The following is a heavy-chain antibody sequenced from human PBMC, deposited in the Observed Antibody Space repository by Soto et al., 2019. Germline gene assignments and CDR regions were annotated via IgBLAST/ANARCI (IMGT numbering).Heavy chain of an antibody. Sequence: PGGSLRLSCAASGFTFSSYAMSWVRQAPGKGLEWVSAISGSGGSTYYADSVKGRFTISRDNSKNTLYLQMNSLRAEDTALYYCAKDGLGYCTSSSCYRHYYYGMDVSGQGTTVTVSS. J-gene: IGHJ6*02. CDR2: ISGSGGST. CDR1: GFTFSSYA. CDR3: AKDGLGYCTSSSCYRHYYYGMDV. V-gene: IGHV3-23*01. D-gene: IGHD2-2*02.